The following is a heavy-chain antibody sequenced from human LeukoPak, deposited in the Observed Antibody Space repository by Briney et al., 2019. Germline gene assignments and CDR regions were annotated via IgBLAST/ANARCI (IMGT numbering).Heavy chain of an antibody. CDR2: INPNSGGT. D-gene: IGHD3-22*01. Sequence: ASVKVSCKASGYTFTGYYMHWVRQAPGQGLEWMGRINPNSGGTNYAQKFQGRVTMTRGTSISTAYMELSRLRSDDTAVYYCARDRCDSSGYYYGGMYYWGQGTLVTVSS. V-gene: IGHV1-2*06. J-gene: IGHJ4*02. CDR1: GYTFTGYY. CDR3: ARDRCDSSGYYYGGMYY.